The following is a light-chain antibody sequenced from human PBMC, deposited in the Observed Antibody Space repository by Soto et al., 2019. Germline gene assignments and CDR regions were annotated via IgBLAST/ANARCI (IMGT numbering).Light chain of an antibody. V-gene: IGKV3-11*01. CDR3: QHYYGTSPIT. Sequence: EIGLTQSPVTLSLSPGERATLSCRASQNVRSYLAWYQQKPGQAPRLLIYDASNRATGVPARFSGSGSGTDFTLTISRLEPEDFALYYCQHYYGTSPITFGQGTRLEIK. J-gene: IGKJ5*01. CDR2: DAS. CDR1: QNVRSY.